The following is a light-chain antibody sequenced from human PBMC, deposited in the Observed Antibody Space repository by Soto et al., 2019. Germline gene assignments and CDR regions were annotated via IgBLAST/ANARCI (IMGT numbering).Light chain of an antibody. Sequence: QSVLTQPPSASGTPGQRVTISCSGSSSNIGMNTVNWYQQLPGTAPKLLMYRNSQRPSGVPDRFSGSKSGTSASLAISGLHSEDEADYYCATWYDSMNAVVFGGGTKVTVL. CDR1: SSNIGMNT. J-gene: IGLJ2*01. CDR3: ATWYDSMNAVV. V-gene: IGLV1-44*01. CDR2: RNS.